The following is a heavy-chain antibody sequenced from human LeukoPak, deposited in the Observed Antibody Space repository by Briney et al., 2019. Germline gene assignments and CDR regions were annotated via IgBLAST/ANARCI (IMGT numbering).Heavy chain of an antibody. CDR1: GFTFSSYG. CDR2: ISYDGSNK. J-gene: IGHJ6*02. D-gene: IGHD2-2*01. V-gene: IGHV3-30*18. CDR3: AKPLRYQDYYYYGMDV. Sequence: GGSLRLSCAASGFTFSSYGMHWVRQAPGKGLEWVAVISYDGSNKYYADSVKGRFTISRDNSKNTLYLQMNSPRAEDTAVYYCAKPLRYQDYYYYGMDVWGQGTTVTVSS.